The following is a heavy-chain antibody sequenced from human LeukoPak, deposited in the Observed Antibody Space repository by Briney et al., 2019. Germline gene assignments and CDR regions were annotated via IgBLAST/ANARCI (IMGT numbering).Heavy chain of an antibody. CDR3: ATYSSSSKHYFDH. CDR1: GGSISDYY. V-gene: IGHV4-4*07. J-gene: IGHJ4*02. CDR2: IHISGTT. Sequence: SETLSLTCTVSGGSISDYYWSWVRQPAGKGLEWIGRIHISGTTYYNPSLKSRFTMSIDTSKNQFSLKLSSVTAADTAVYYCATYSSSSKHYFDHWGQGTLVTVSS. D-gene: IGHD6-6*01.